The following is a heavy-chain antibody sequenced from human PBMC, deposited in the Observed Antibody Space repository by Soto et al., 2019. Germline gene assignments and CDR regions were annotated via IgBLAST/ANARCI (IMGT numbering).Heavy chain of an antibody. D-gene: IGHD4-17*01. CDR1: VSSISIGRSY. Sequence: SSTXSLTGTFSVSSISIGRSYGSWIRQHPGNVLEWIGYMFYSGSTYYHPSLKSRFNISADTSKNKFSLRLTAVTPADTAVYYCERDNRYGPFEPWGQGTLV. CDR3: ERDNRYGPFEP. J-gene: IGHJ4*02. V-gene: IGHV4-31*03. CDR2: MFYSGST.